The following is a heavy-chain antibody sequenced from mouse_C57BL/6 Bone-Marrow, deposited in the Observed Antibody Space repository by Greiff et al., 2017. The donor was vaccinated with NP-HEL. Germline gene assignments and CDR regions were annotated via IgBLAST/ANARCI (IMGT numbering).Heavy chain of an antibody. CDR1: AFPFSSYG. D-gene: IGHD1-1*01. V-gene: IGHV5-6*01. J-gene: IGHJ3*01. Sequence: EVKLVESGGDLVKPGGSLKLSCAALAFPFSSYGMSWGRRTLDKRLGGVATISSGGSYPYSPDSVKGRFTISRDNAKNTLYMQMSSLKAEDTAMYYCARHKGYYGWGQGTLVTVSA. CDR2: ISSGGSYP. CDR3: ARHKGYYG.